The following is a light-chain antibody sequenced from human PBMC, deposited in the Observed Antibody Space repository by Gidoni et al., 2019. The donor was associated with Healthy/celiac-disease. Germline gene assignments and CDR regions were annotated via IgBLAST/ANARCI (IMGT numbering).Light chain of an antibody. Sequence: DIHITQSPSSLSASVDRVTITCQESQDISNYLNWYQQKPGKAPKLLIYDASNLETGVPSRFSGSGSGTDFTFTISSLQPEDIATYYCQQYDNLPLMYTFGQGTKLEIK. CDR1: QDISNY. CDR3: QQYDNLPLMYT. V-gene: IGKV1-33*01. J-gene: IGKJ2*01. CDR2: DAS.